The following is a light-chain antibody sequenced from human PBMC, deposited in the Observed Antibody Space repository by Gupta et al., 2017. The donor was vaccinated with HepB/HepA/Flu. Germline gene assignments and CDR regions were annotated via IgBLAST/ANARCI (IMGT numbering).Light chain of an antibody. CDR1: TSNIGTGYD. CDR2: GNI. Sequence: SFLTPPPSVSWAPGQRVTISCTGSTSNIGTGYDVHWYQHLPGTAPKLLMYGNILRPSGVPARFSGSKSGTSASLAITGLQAEDEAYYYCQSFDSSLSAVVFGGGTKLTVL. J-gene: IGLJ2*01. CDR3: QSFDSSLSAVV. V-gene: IGLV1-40*01.